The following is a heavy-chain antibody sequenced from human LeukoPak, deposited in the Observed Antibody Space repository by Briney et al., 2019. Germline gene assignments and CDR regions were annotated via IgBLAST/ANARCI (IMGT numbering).Heavy chain of an antibody. CDR1: GGSISSSSYY. V-gene: IGHV4-39*01. J-gene: IGHJ6*02. CDR3: ARHLNPGRRLLWFGDYYYYYGMDV. D-gene: IGHD3-10*01. CDR2: IYYSGSN. Sequence: PSETLSLTCTVSGGSISSSSYYWGWHPHPPGMGLEWIGSIYYSGSNYYNPSLKSRATISVETSKNQCSLKLSSVTAADTAVYYCARHLNPGRRLLWFGDYYYYYGMDVWGQGTTVTVSS.